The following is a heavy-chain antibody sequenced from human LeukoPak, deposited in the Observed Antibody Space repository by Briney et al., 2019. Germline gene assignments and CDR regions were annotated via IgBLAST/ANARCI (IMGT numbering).Heavy chain of an antibody. V-gene: IGHV3-21*01. CDR1: GFSFSTYR. J-gene: IGHJ4*02. CDR2: ISSNGDSI. CDR3: VRESVYGSRSYYSY. D-gene: IGHD3-10*01. Sequence: PGGSLRLSCAASGFSFSTYRMNWVRQAPGKGLEWVSSISSNGDSIYYADSVKGRFTMSRDNAKNSLCLQLSSLRVEDTAVYFCVRESVYGSRSYYSYWGQGTLVTVSS.